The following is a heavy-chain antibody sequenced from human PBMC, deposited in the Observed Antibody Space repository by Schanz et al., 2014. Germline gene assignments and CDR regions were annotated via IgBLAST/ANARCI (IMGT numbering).Heavy chain of an antibody. CDR3: AKDQGSYGSGSYSYFDY. J-gene: IGHJ4*02. V-gene: IGHV3-23*01. CDR1: GFTFSTTW. CDR2: ISGSGAST. D-gene: IGHD3-10*01. Sequence: VQLLQSGGALVQPGGSLRLSCSASGFTFSTTWMNWVRQAPGKGLEWVSAISGSGASTYYADSVKGRFTISRDNSKNTLYLQMNSLRAEDTAVYYCAKDQGSYGSGSYSYFDYWGQGTLATVSS.